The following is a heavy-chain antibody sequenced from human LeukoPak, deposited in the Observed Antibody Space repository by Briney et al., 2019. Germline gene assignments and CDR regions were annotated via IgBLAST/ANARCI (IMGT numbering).Heavy chain of an antibody. J-gene: IGHJ5*01. V-gene: IGHV3-7*03. CDR2: ENQDGSEI. CDR3: ARGRDVDS. CDR1: FEW. Sequence: PGGSLRLSCRDSFEWMSWVRQAPGKGLEWVANENQDGSEIYYVDSVKGRFIMSRDNTKNSFYLQMSSLRVEDTAVYYCARGRDVDSWGQGTLVTVSS.